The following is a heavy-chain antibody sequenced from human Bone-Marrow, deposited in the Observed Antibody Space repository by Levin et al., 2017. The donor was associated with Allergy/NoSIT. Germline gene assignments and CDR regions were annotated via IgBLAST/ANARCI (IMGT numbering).Heavy chain of an antibody. V-gene: IGHV3-23*01. J-gene: IGHJ4*02. Sequence: GGSLRLSCAASGFTFSNYGMSWVRQAPGKGLEWVSAISGSGGSTYYADSVKGRFTISRDNSKSTLYMQMNSLGAEDTAIYYCAKGLMVYPSSLFDYWGQGTLVTVSS. CDR1: GFTFSNYG. CDR2: ISGSGGST. D-gene: IGHD2-8*01. CDR3: AKGLMVYPSSLFDY.